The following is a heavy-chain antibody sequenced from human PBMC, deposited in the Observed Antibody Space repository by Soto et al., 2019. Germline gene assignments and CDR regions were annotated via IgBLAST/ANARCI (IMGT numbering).Heavy chain of an antibody. CDR2: ISGSGAGT. Sequence: EVQLLASGGGLVQPGGSLRLSCAASGFTFTTFAMSWVRQAPGKGLEWVSAISGSGAGTYFADSVKGRFTISRDNSKTTLYLQMNSLRGEDTAVYYCAKESLTVAVSHLGYWGQGTLVTVSS. J-gene: IGHJ4*02. D-gene: IGHD6-19*01. CDR1: GFTFTTFA. CDR3: AKESLTVAVSHLGY. V-gene: IGHV3-23*01.